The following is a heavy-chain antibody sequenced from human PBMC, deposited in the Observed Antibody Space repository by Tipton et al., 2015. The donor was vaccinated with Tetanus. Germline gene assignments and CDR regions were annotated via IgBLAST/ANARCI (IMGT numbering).Heavy chain of an antibody. CDR3: ARGYNGYGILTAYPHYFDS. CDR1: GGSMRSYY. Sequence: TLSLTCTVSGGSMRSYYWSWIRQPPGKGLEWIGYIYYSGSTNYNSSLKSRVTISVDTSKNQFSLKLSSVTAADTAVYYCARGYNGYGILTAYPHYFDSWGQGTLVTVSS. J-gene: IGHJ4*02. CDR2: IYYSGST. D-gene: IGHD3-9*01. V-gene: IGHV4-59*01.